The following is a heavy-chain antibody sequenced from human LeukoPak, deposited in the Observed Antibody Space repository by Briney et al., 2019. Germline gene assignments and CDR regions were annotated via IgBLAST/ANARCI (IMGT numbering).Heavy chain of an antibody. J-gene: IGHJ4*02. V-gene: IGHV3-21*01. CDR1: GFTLSSYS. CDR3: ARSEHSSSSFDY. CDR2: ISSSSTHI. D-gene: IGHD6-6*01. Sequence: PGGSLRLSCAASGFTLSSYSMNWVRQAPGKGLEWVSYISSSSTHIYYADSVKGRFTISRDNARNSLYLQMNSLRAEDTAIYYCARSEHSSSSFDYRGQGTLVTVSS.